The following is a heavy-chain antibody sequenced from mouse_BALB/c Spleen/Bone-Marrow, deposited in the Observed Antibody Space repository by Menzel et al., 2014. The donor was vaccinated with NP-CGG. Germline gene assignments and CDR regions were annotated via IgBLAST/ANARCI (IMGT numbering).Heavy chain of an antibody. J-gene: IGHJ2*01. CDR3: ARQGYYGYSDY. V-gene: IGHV4-1*02. Sequence: EVQLQQSGGGLVQPGGSLKLSCAASGFDFSRYWTSWVRQAPGKGLEWIGEINPDSSTINYTPSLKDKFIISRDNAKNTLYLQMRKVRSEDTALYYCARQGYYGYSDYWGQGTTLTVSS. CDR2: INPDSSTI. CDR1: GFDFSRYW. D-gene: IGHD1-2*01.